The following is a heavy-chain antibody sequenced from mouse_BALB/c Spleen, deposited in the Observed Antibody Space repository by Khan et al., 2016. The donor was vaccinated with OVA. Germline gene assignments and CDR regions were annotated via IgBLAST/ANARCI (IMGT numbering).Heavy chain of an antibody. V-gene: IGHV9-3-1*01. J-gene: IGHJ4*01. Sequence: QIQLVQSGPELKKPGGTVKISCKASGYTFTNYGMNWVKQSPGKALKWMGWINTYTGEPTYADDFKGRFAFSLETSASTAYLQISNLKNEDTATYCCARPPYFSYTLDHWGQGTSVTVSS. CDR1: GYTFTNYG. CDR2: INTYTGEP. CDR3: ARPPYFSYTLDH. D-gene: IGHD2-10*01.